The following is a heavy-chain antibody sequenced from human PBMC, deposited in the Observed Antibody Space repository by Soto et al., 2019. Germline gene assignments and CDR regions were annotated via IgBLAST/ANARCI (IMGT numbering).Heavy chain of an antibody. D-gene: IGHD4-17*01. CDR2: IYSGGST. V-gene: IGHV3-66*01. Sequence: EVQLVESGGGLVQPGGSLRLSCAASGFTVSSNCMSWVRQAPGKGLEWVSVIYSGGSTYYADSVKGRFTISRDNSKNTLYLQMNSLRAEDTAVYYCFPGPDEETVTQFDYWGQGTLVTVSS. CDR3: FPGPDEETVTQFDY. CDR1: GFTVSSNC. J-gene: IGHJ4*02.